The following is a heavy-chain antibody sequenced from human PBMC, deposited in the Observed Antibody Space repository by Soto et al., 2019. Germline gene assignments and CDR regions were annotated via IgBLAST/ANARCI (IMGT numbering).Heavy chain of an antibody. J-gene: IGHJ5*02. CDR1: GFTFSSYA. CDR2: ISGSGGST. D-gene: IGHD6-13*01. CDR3: AKARNQWQQLRLSWFDP. Sequence: PGGSLRLSCAASGFTFSSYAMSWVRQAPGKGLEWVPAISGSGGSTYYADSVKGRFTISRDNSKNTLYLQMNSLRAEDTAVYYCAKARNQWQQLRLSWFDPWGQGTLVTVSS. V-gene: IGHV3-23*01.